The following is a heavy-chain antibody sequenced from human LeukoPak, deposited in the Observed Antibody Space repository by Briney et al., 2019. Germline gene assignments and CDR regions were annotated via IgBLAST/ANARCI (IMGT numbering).Heavy chain of an antibody. V-gene: IGHV3-43*02. Sequence: GGSLRLSCAASGFTFGDYAMHWVRQAPGKGLEWVSLISGDGGSTYYADSVKGRFTISRDNSKNSLYLQMNSLRTEDTALYYCATLGITMVVTPEDYWGQGTLVTVPS. CDR2: ISGDGGST. CDR3: ATLGITMVVTPEDY. CDR1: GFTFGDYA. J-gene: IGHJ4*02. D-gene: IGHD4-23*01.